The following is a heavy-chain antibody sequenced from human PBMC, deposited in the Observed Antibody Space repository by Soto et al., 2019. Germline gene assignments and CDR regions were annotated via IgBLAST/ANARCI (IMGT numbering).Heavy chain of an antibody. V-gene: IGHV1-18*01. CDR2: ISAYNGNT. D-gene: IGHD3-22*01. Sequence: ASVKVSCKASGYTFTSYGISWVRQAPGQGLEWMGWISAYNGNTNYAQKLQGRVAMTTDTSTSTAYMELRSLRSDDTAVYYCARDEGSYYYDSSGYPDAFDIWGQGTMVTVSS. CDR3: ARDEGSYYYDSSGYPDAFDI. CDR1: GYTFTSYG. J-gene: IGHJ3*02.